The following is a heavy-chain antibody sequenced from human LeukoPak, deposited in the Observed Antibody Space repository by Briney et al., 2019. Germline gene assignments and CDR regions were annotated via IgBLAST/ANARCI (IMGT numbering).Heavy chain of an antibody. Sequence: ASVKVSCKASGYTFTGYYMHWVRQAPGQGLEWMGWINPNSGGTNYAQTFQGRVTMTRDTSISTAYMELSRLRSDDTAVYYCARDGGEYCSSTSCYEFDYWGQGTLVTVSS. CDR1: GYTFTGYY. J-gene: IGHJ4*02. CDR3: ARDGGEYCSSTSCYEFDY. CDR2: INPNSGGT. D-gene: IGHD2-2*01. V-gene: IGHV1-2*02.